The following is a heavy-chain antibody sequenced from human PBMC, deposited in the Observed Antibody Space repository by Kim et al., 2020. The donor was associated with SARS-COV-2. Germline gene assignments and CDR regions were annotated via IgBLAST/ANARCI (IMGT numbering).Heavy chain of an antibody. CDR3: AREYSSSSDYGMDV. Sequence: GESLKISCKGSGYSLTSYWISWVRQMPGKGLEWMGRIDPSDSYTNYSPSFQGHVTIPADKSISTSYLQWSSLKASDTAMYYCAREYSSSSDYGMDVWGQGTTVTVSS. CDR1: GYSLTSYW. CDR2: IDPSDSYT. D-gene: IGHD6-6*01. J-gene: IGHJ6*02. V-gene: IGHV5-10-1*01.